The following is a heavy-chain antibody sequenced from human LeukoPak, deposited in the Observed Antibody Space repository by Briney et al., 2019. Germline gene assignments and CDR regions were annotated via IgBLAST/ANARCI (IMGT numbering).Heavy chain of an antibody. D-gene: IGHD3-22*01. CDR3: AREGSDDSSGYYYDAFDI. V-gene: IGHV4-30-4*08. Sequence: SQTLSLTCTVSGGSISSGDYYWSWIRQPPGKGLEWIGYIYYSGSTYYNPSLKSRVTISVDTSKNQFSLKLSSVTAADTAVYYCAREGSDDSSGYYYDAFDIWGQGTMVTVSS. CDR2: IYYSGST. J-gene: IGHJ3*02. CDR1: GGSISSGDYY.